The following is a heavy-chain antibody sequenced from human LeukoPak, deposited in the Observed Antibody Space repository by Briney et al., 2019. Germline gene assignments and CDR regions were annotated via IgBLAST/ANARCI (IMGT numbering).Heavy chain of an antibody. Sequence: GGSLRLSCAASGFTFNNAWMSWVRQAPGKGLEWVGRIKSRTDGGTTDYAVPVKGRFTISRDDSKNTLYLQMNSLKTEDAAVYYCTTDLSSAVADTFDYWGQGTLVTVSS. CDR1: GFTFNNAW. CDR3: TTDLSSAVADTFDY. D-gene: IGHD6-19*01. V-gene: IGHV3-15*01. CDR2: IKSRTDGGTT. J-gene: IGHJ4*02.